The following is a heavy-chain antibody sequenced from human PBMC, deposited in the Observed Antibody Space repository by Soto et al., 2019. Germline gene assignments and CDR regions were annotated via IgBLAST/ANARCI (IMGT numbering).Heavy chain of an antibody. CDR2: IWYDGSNK. D-gene: IGHD2-2*01. V-gene: IGHV3-33*01. CDR3: ARDRLEEVPYASPWFDP. Sequence: QVQLVESGGGVVQPGRSLRLSCAASGFTFSSYGMHWVRQAPGKGLEWVAVIWYDGSNKYYADSVKGRFTISRDNSKNTLYLQMNSLRAEDTAVYYGARDRLEEVPYASPWFDPWGQGTLVTVSS. CDR1: GFTFSSYG. J-gene: IGHJ5*02.